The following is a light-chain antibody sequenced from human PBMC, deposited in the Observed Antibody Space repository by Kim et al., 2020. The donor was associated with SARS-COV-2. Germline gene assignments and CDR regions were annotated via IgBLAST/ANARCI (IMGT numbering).Light chain of an antibody. CDR2: AVS. Sequence: EIVMTRSPATLSMSLGERATLSCRASQSVGSNLAWYQQKPGQAPRLLIYAVSTRATDIPARFSGSGSGTEFTLTISSLQSEDFAVYYCQQYNNWPPVTFGPGTKVDIK. CDR1: QSVGSN. CDR3: QQYNNWPPVT. J-gene: IGKJ3*01. V-gene: IGKV3-15*01.